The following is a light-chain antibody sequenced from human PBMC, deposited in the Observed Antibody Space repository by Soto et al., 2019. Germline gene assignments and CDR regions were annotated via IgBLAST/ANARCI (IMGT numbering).Light chain of an antibody. J-gene: IGLJ2*01. CDR2: EVS. Sequence: QSALTQPASVSGSPGQSITISCTGTSSDVGGYNYVSWYQQHPGKAPKLMIYEVSNRPSGVSNRFSGSKSGNTASLTISGLQAEDEADYYRSSYTSSSLKVVFGGGTKLTV. V-gene: IGLV2-14*01. CDR3: SSYTSSSLKVV. CDR1: SSDVGGYNY.